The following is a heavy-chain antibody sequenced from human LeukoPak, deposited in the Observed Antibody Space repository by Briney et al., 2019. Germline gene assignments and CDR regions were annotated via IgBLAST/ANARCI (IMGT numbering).Heavy chain of an antibody. Sequence: GGSLRLSCAASGVTFSGDWMHWVRQAPGKGLVWVSRVATGGTGPSYADSVKGRFTISRDNAKNTLYLQMNSLSAEDTAVYFCARDLGPYGGSPGASWGQGTLVTVSS. CDR3: ARDLGPYGGSPGAS. V-gene: IGHV3-74*01. CDR1: GVTFSGDW. D-gene: IGHD4-23*01. J-gene: IGHJ5*02. CDR2: VATGGTGP.